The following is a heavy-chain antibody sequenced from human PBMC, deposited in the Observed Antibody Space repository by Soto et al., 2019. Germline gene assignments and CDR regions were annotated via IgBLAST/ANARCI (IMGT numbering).Heavy chain of an antibody. J-gene: IGHJ5*02. CDR1: GGSISSGDYY. Sequence: QVQLQESGPGLVKPSQTLSLTCTVSGGSISSGDYYWSWIRQHPGKGLEWIGYIYYSGSTYYNPSLKSRVTIPVDSSKNQFTLKLSSVTAADTAVYYCARWWSGSRQGFDPWGQETLVTVSS. V-gene: IGHV4-31*03. CDR2: IYYSGST. D-gene: IGHD3-3*01. CDR3: ARWWSGSRQGFDP.